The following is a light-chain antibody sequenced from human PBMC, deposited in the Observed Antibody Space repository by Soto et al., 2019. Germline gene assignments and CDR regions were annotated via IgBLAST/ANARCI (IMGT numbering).Light chain of an antibody. CDR1: QSISNW. Sequence: IQMKQSPSALSASVSERVTITCRASQSISNWLAWYQHKPGKAPKLLIYKASSLRSGVPSRFSGSGSGTEFTLTISSLQPDEIATYYCEQYNRYGGFGQGTKVAIK. CDR3: EQYNRYGG. V-gene: IGKV1-5*03. CDR2: KAS. J-gene: IGKJ1*01.